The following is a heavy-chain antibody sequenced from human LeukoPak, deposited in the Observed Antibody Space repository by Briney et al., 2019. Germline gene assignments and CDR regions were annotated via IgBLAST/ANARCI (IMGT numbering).Heavy chain of an antibody. CDR2: INPNSGGT. CDR3: ARGSDYGDYWYFDL. V-gene: IGHV1-2*06. Sequence: ASVKVSCKASGYTFTGYYMHWVRQAPGQGLEWMGRINPNSGGTNYAQKFQGRVTMTRDTSISTAYMELSGLRSDDTAVYYCARGSDYGDYWYFDLWGRGTLVTVSS. J-gene: IGHJ2*01. D-gene: IGHD4-17*01. CDR1: GYTFTGYY.